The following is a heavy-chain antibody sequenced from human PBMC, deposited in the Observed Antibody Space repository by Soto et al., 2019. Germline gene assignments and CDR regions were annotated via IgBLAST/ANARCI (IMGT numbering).Heavy chain of an antibody. CDR2: IIPIFGTA. CDR1: GGTFSSYA. D-gene: IGHD2-15*01. V-gene: IGHV1-69*12. Sequence: QVQLVQSGAEVKKPGSSVKVSCKASGGTFSSYAISWVRQAPGQGLEWMGGIIPIFGTANYAQKFQGRVTITADESTSTAYMELSSLSSEDTAVYYCARSNLGYCSGGSCYSYYYYHDGMDVWGQGTTVTVSS. J-gene: IGHJ6*02. CDR3: ARSNLGYCSGGSCYSYYYYHDGMDV.